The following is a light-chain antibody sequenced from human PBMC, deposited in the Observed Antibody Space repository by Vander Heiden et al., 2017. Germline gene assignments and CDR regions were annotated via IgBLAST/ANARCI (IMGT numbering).Light chain of an antibody. Sequence: IVMTQSPHSLAVPPGEQASIPCRASQSLRHSTGKKYLDWYVQKPGQSPQLLIYLGSNRASGVPDRFSGSGSGTDFTLKISSVPPGDVGVYYCMQSLHTPYTFGQGTKLEIK. J-gene: IGKJ2*01. CDR1: QSLRHSTGKKY. CDR2: LGS. V-gene: IGKV2-28*01. CDR3: MQSLHTPYT.